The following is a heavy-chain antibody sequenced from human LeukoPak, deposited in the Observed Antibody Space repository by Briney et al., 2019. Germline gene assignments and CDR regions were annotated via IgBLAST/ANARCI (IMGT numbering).Heavy chain of an antibody. V-gene: IGHV4-4*07. Sequence: SETLSLTCTVSGGSISSYYWSWIRQPAGKGLEWIGRIYTSGSTNYNPSLKSRVTMSVDTSKNQFSLKLSSVTAADTAVYYCARAGTKLRYFDWSLDCWGQGTLVTVSS. CDR2: IYTSGST. CDR1: GGSISSYY. CDR3: ARAGTKLRYFDWSLDC. J-gene: IGHJ4*02. D-gene: IGHD3-9*01.